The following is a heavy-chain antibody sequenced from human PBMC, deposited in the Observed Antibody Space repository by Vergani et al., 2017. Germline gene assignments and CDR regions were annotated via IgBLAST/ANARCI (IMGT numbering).Heavy chain of an antibody. V-gene: IGHV4-38-2*02. CDR2: IDRTGRT. D-gene: IGHD4-17*01. Sequence: QVQLQESGPRLVKPSETLSLICSVSGYSISSGYFWGWIRQSPGKGLEWLGTIDRTGRTHLSPSLKSRLTISVDTTKNQFSLRLTSATAADTAVYYCARENSYGDFSYYFDYWGQGTLVTVSS. CDR1: GYSISSGYF. CDR3: ARENSYGDFSYYFDY. J-gene: IGHJ4*02.